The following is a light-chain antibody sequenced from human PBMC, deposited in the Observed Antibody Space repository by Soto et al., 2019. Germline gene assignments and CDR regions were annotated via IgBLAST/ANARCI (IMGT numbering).Light chain of an antibody. Sequence: DIQMTQSPSSLSASVADRVTITCRASQSISSWLAWYQQKPGKAPKLLIYKASSLESGVPSRFSGSGSGTEFTLTISSLQPDDFATYYCQQYRTFGQGTKVDIK. J-gene: IGKJ1*01. CDR2: KAS. CDR1: QSISSW. V-gene: IGKV1-5*03. CDR3: QQYRT.